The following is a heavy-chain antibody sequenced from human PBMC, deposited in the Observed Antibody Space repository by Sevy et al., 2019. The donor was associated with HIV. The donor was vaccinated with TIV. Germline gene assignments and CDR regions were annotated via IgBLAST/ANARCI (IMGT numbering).Heavy chain of an antibody. CDR1: GGIFRSNA. CDR2: IIAVFGTT. V-gene: IGHV1-69*13. CDR3: ARDTHYYVSGSFYS. Sequence: ASVKVSCKASGGIFRSNAISWVRQAPGQGLEWVGGIIAVFGTTYYAQKFQGRVTLIADESTGTVHMELRSLRSEDTAIYYCARDTHYYVSGSFYSWGQGTQVTVSS. D-gene: IGHD3-10*01. J-gene: IGHJ5*01.